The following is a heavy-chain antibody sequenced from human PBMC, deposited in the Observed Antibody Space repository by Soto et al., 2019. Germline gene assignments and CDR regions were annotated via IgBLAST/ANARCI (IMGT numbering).Heavy chain of an antibody. D-gene: IGHD5-18*01. J-gene: IGHJ2*01. CDR3: ARTKGGLQDAGRGIWYFDL. CDR2: IIPILGIA. CDR1: GGTFSSYT. Sequence: QVQLVQSGAEVKKPGSSVKVSCKASGGTFSSYTISWVRQAPGQGLEWMGRIIPILGIANYAQKFKGRVKINANKTTRTDYMELSRLRSEDTAVYYCARTKGGLQDAGRGIWYFDLWGRGPLVTVSS. V-gene: IGHV1-69*02.